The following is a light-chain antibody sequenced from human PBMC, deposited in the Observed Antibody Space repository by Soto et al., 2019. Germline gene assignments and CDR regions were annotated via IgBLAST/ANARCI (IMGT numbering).Light chain of an antibody. CDR2: GAS. CDR3: QQYGSSLRT. V-gene: IGKV3-20*01. CDR1: LSVSSSY. Sequence: EIVLTQSPGTLPLSPGERATLSCRASLSVSSSYLAWYQQKPGQAPRLLIYGASSRATGIPDRFSGSGSGTDFTLTISRLEPEDFAVYYCQQYGSSLRTFGGGTKVEIK. J-gene: IGKJ4*01.